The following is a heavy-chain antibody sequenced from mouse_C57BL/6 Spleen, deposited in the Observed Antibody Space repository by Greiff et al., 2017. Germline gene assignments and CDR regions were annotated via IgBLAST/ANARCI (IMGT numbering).Heavy chain of an antibody. D-gene: IGHD1-1*01. CDR3: AADYYGSSYGDWYFDV. Sequence: VKLMESGPELVKPGASVKISCKASGYSFTSYYIHWVKQRPGQGLEWIGWIYPGSGNTTYNEKFKGKATLTADTSSSTAYMQLSSLTSEDSAVYYCAADYYGSSYGDWYFDVWGTGTTVTVSS. J-gene: IGHJ1*03. CDR2: IYPGSGNT. V-gene: IGHV1-66*01. CDR1: GYSFTSYY.